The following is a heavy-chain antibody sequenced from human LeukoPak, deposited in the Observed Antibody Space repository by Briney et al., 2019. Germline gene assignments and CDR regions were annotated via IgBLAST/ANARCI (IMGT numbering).Heavy chain of an antibody. CDR2: IRYDGSNK. Sequence: GGSLRLSCAASGFTFSSYGIHWVRQAPGKGLEWVAFIRYDGSNKYHADSVKGRFTISRDNSKNTVYLQMNSLRAEDTAVYYCARDSTYYYDSSGYLNPYFDYWGQGTLVTVSS. D-gene: IGHD3-22*01. V-gene: IGHV3-30*02. J-gene: IGHJ4*02. CDR1: GFTFSSYG. CDR3: ARDSTYYYDSSGYLNPYFDY.